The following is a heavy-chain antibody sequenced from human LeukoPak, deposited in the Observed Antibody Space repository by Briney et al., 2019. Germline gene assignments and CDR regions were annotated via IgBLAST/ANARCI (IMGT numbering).Heavy chain of an antibody. CDR2: IKSKTDGGTT. CDR1: GFTFSNAW. J-gene: IGHJ4*01. Sequence: PGGSLRLSCAASGFTFSNAWMSWVRQAPGKGLEWVGRIKSKTDGGTTDYAAPVKGRFTISRDDSKNTLYLQMNSLKTEDTAVYYCTTSLVCYYDSSGYQCGYFDYWGQEPWSPSPQ. D-gene: IGHD3-22*01. CDR3: TTSLVCYYDSSGYQCGYFDY. V-gene: IGHV3-15*01.